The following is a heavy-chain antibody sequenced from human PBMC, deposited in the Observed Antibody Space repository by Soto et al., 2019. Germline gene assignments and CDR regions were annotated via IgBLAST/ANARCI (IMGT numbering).Heavy chain of an antibody. Sequence: SETLSLTCTGSGGSISRGDWSWIRQPPGKGLEWIGYIYYSGSTNYNPSLKSRVTISVDTSKNQFSLKLSSVTAADTAVYYCARRYGYSFDYWGQGTLVTVS. CDR1: GGSISRGD. CDR3: ARRYGYSFDY. D-gene: IGHD1-1*01. V-gene: IGHV4-59*08. J-gene: IGHJ4*02. CDR2: IYYSGST.